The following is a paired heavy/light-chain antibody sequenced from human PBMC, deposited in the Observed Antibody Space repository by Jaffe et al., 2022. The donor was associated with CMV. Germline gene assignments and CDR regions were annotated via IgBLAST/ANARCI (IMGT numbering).Heavy chain of an antibody. Sequence: EVQLVESGGGLVQPGGSLRLSCSASGFTFSSYAMHWVRQAPGKGLEYVSAISSNGGSTYYADSVKGRFTISRDNSKNTLYLQMSSLRAEDTAVYYCEGFIDGYPLPTISYWGQGTLVTVSS. CDR3: EGFIDGYPLPTISY. V-gene: IGHV3-64D*06. J-gene: IGHJ4*02. CDR2: ISSNGGST. D-gene: IGHD5-12*01. CDR1: GFTFSSYA.
Light chain of an antibody. J-gene: IGKJ2*01. CDR1: QSVSSY. V-gene: IGKV3-11*01. CDR3: QQRSNWPAT. Sequence: EIVLTQSPATLSLSPGERATLSCRASQSVSSYLAWYQQKPGQAPRLLIYDASNRATGIPARFSGSGSGTDFTLTISSLEPEDFAVYYCQQRSNWPATFGQGTKLEIK. CDR2: DAS.